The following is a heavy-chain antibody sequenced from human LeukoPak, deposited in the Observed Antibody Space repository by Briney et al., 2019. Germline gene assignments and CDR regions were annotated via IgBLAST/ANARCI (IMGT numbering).Heavy chain of an antibody. Sequence: GGSLRLSCAASGFTFSSYAMSWVRQAPGKGLEWVSSIDDSAFRSYYADSVKGRFTISRDFSKDTLYLQMDSLTAGDTAVYYCAAGGARWFDPWGQGTLVTVSS. J-gene: IGHJ5*02. D-gene: IGHD3-16*01. CDR3: AAGGARWFDP. V-gene: IGHV3-23*01. CDR1: GFTFSSYA. CDR2: IDDSAFRS.